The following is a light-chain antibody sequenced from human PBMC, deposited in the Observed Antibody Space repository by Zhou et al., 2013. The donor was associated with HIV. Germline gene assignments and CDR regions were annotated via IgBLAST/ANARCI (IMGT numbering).Light chain of an antibody. J-gene: IGKJ1*01. CDR3: MQTLQTPAT. Sequence: DVVMTQSPLSLPVTLGQPASISCRSSQSLVHSDGNTYLNWFQQRPGQSPRRLIYKVSNRDSGVPDRFSGSGSGTDFTLKISRVEAEDVGVYYCMQTLQTPATFGQGTKVEIK. CDR1: QSLVHSDGNTY. CDR2: KVS. V-gene: IGKV2-30*02.